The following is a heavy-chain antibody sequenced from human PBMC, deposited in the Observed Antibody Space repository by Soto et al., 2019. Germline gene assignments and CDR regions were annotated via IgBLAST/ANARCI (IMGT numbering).Heavy chain of an antibody. J-gene: IGHJ4*02. CDR3: ARDRYGSGSYDH. V-gene: IGHV4-59*01. D-gene: IGHD3-10*01. CDR1: GGSISSYY. CDR2: IYYSGST. Sequence: SETLSLTCTVSGGSISSYYWSWIRQPPGKGLEWIGYIYYSGSTNYNPSLKSRVTISVDTSKNQFSLKLSSVTAADTAVYYCARDRYGSGSYDHWGQGTLVTVSS.